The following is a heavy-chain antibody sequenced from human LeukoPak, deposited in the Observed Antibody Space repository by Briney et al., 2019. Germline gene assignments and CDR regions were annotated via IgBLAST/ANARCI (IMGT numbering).Heavy chain of an antibody. Sequence: GASVKVSCKASGYTFSTWYIHWVRQAPGQGLEWMGFINPSGGSTSYAQKLQGRVSMTRDMSTSTVYMELSSLRSEDSAVYYCARDPVLGWFDPWGQGTLVTVSS. CDR3: ARDPVLGWFDP. V-gene: IGHV1-46*04. D-gene: IGHD2-15*01. J-gene: IGHJ5*02. CDR1: GYTFSTWY. CDR2: INPSGGST.